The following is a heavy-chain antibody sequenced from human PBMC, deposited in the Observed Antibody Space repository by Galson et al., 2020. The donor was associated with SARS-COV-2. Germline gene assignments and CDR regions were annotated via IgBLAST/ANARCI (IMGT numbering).Heavy chain of an antibody. D-gene: IGHD1-1*01. CDR3: VRGEVQTLDY. Sequence: ASVKVSCKVSGYTLTELSMHWVRQAPGKGLEWMGGFDPEDGETIYAQKFQVRVTLTEDTYTDTAYMELSSLRSEDTAVYFCVRGEVQTLDYWGQGTLVTVSS. V-gene: IGHV1-24*01. J-gene: IGHJ4*02. CDR1: GYTLTELS. CDR2: FDPEDGET.